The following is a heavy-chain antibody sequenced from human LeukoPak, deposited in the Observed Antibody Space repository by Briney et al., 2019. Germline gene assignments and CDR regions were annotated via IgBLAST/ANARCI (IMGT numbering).Heavy chain of an antibody. Sequence: TPSETLSLTCTVSGGSISSTYDHWDWIRQPPGKGLEWLGSIRYSGTTYYNPSLKGRVTIFVDTSNNLFSLRLRSVTAADTAVYYCARRLHYFDYWGQGSLVTVSS. D-gene: IGHD2-21*02. CDR2: IRYSGTT. CDR3: ARRLHYFDY. V-gene: IGHV4-39*01. CDR1: GGSISSTYDH. J-gene: IGHJ4*02.